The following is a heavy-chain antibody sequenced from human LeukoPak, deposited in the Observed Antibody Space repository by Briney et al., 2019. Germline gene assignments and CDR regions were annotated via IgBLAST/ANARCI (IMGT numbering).Heavy chain of an antibody. Sequence: GASVKVSCKASGGNFRNYGFHWVRQAPGQGLEWMGAMLPIFGTANYAQKFQGRVTITADESSNTASLDLSSLTSEDTAVYYCATDPNPYSSNSGYFDFWGQGTLVTVSS. D-gene: IGHD6-13*01. CDR2: MLPIFGTA. V-gene: IGHV1-69*13. CDR3: ATDPNPYSSNSGYFDF. J-gene: IGHJ4*02. CDR1: GGNFRNYG.